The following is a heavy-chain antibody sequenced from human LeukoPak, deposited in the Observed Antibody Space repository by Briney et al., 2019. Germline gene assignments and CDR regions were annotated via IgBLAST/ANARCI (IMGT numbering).Heavy chain of an antibody. Sequence: GRSLRLSCAASGFTFDDYAMHWVRQAPGKGLEWVSGISWNSGSIGYADSVKGRFTISRGNAKNSLYLQMNSLRAEDTALYYCAKDIGVADGNYYFDYWGQGTLVTVSS. CDR1: GFTFDDYA. D-gene: IGHD4-23*01. J-gene: IGHJ4*02. CDR2: ISWNSGSI. CDR3: AKDIGVADGNYYFDY. V-gene: IGHV3-9*01.